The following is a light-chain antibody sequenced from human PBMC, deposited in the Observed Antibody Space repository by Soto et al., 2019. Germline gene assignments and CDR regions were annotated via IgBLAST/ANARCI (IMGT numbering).Light chain of an antibody. CDR3: CSYAGSYTRYV. CDR1: SSDVGGYNY. CDR2: DVS. Sequence: QSALTQPRSVSGSPGQSITISCTGTSSDVGGYNYVSWYRQHPGKAPKLMIYDVSKRPSGVPDRFSGSKSANTASLTISGLQAEDEADYYCCSYAGSYTRYVFGTGTKLTVL. V-gene: IGLV2-11*01. J-gene: IGLJ1*01.